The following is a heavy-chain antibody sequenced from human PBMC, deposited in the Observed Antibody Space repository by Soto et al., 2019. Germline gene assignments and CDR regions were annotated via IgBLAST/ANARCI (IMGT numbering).Heavy chain of an antibody. V-gene: IGHV4-31*03. Sequence: SETLSLTCTVSGGSISSGGYYWSWIRQHPGKGLEWIGYIYYSGSTYYNPSLKSRVTISVDTSKNQFSLKLSSVTAADTAVYYCARGLGSGSDNWFDPWGQGTLVTAPQ. J-gene: IGHJ5*02. CDR1: GGSISSGGYY. CDR3: ARGLGSGSDNWFDP. CDR2: IYYSGST. D-gene: IGHD3-10*01.